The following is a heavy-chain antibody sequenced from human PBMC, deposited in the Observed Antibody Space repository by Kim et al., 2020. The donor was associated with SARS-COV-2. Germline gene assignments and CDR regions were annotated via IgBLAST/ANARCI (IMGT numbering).Heavy chain of an antibody. CDR3: ARDQSYGSGLSDY. J-gene: IGHJ4*02. Sequence: YAKNLQGRVTRTTDTSTSTAYMELRSLRSDDTAVYYCARDQSYGSGLSDYWGQGTLVTVSS. V-gene: IGHV1-18*01. D-gene: IGHD3-10*01.